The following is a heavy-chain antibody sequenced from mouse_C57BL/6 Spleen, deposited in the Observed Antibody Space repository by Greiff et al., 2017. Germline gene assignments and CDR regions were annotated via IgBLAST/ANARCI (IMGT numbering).Heavy chain of an antibody. D-gene: IGHD2-3*01. CDR3: ARSRGDGYYTYYFDY. CDR2: INPNNGGT. Sequence: VQLQQSGPELVKPGASVKMSCKASGYTFTDYNMHWVKQSHGKSLEWIGYINPNNGGTSYNQKFKGKATLTVNKSSSTAYMVLRSLTSEDSAVYYCARSRGDGYYTYYFDYWGQGTTLTVSS. CDR1: GYTFTDYN. V-gene: IGHV1-22*01. J-gene: IGHJ2*01.